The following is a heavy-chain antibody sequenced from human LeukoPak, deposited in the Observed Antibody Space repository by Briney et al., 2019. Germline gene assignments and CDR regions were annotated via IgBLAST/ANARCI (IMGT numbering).Heavy chain of an antibody. J-gene: IGHJ3*02. CDR2: IFYSGST. CDR3: ARGAYYYDSSGYYWDAFDI. Sequence: SETLSLTCTVPGGSISSYYWSWIRQPPGKGLEWIGYIFYSGSTNYNPSLKSRVTISVDTSKNQFSLKLSSVTAADTAVYYCARGAYYYDSSGYYWDAFDIWGQGTMVTVSS. V-gene: IGHV4-59*01. CDR1: GGSISSYY. D-gene: IGHD3-22*01.